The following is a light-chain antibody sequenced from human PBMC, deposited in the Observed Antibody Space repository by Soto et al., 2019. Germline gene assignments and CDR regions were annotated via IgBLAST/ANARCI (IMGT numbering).Light chain of an antibody. CDR3: QQRSNWPIT. V-gene: IGKV3D-20*02. CDR2: GAS. J-gene: IGKJ5*01. CDR1: QSVSSSY. Sequence: ENVLTLSPGTLALSPGGRSTHSWRASQSVSSSYLAWYQQKPGQAPRLLIYGASSRATGIPDRFSGSGSGTDFTLTISRLEPEDFAVYYCQQRSNWPITFGQGTRLEI.